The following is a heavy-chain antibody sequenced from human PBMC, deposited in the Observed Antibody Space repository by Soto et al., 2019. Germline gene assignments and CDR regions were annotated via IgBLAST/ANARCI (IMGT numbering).Heavy chain of an antibody. Sequence: PGGSLRLSCAASGFTFSSYWMSWVRQAPGKGLEWVANIKQDGSEKYYVDSVKGRFTISRDNAKNSLYLQMNSLRAEDTAVYYCARSPYSSSWYFVHYYGMDVWGQGTTVTVSS. V-gene: IGHV3-7*05. CDR1: GFTFSSYW. CDR3: ARSPYSSSWYFVHYYGMDV. CDR2: IKQDGSEK. D-gene: IGHD6-13*01. J-gene: IGHJ6*02.